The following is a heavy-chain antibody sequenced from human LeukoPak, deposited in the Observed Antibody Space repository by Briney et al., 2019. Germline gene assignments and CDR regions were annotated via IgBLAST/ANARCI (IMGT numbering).Heavy chain of an antibody. CDR2: ISGSGGST. Sequence: GGSLRLSCAASGFTFSSYAMHWVRQAPGKGLEWVSAISGSGGSTYYADSVKGRFTISRDNSKNTLYLQMNSLRAEDTAVYYCAKDKLRPVAALGWHAFDIWGQGTMVTVSS. CDR3: AKDKLRPVAALGWHAFDI. D-gene: IGHD4-23*01. V-gene: IGHV3-23*01. CDR1: GFTFSSYA. J-gene: IGHJ3*02.